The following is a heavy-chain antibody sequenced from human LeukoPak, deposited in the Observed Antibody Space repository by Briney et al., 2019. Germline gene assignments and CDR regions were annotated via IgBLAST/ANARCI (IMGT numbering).Heavy chain of an antibody. J-gene: IGHJ4*02. V-gene: IGHV3-48*02. CDR2: INSDSGTI. Sequence: GGSLRLSCAASGFPFSSYDMNWVRQAPGKGLEWLSYINSDSGTIYYADSVKDRFTISRDNAKSSLHLQMNSLRDEDTAVYYCARDLYNSGGDYWGQGTLVTVSS. CDR1: GFPFSSYD. D-gene: IGHD6-19*01. CDR3: ARDLYNSGGDY.